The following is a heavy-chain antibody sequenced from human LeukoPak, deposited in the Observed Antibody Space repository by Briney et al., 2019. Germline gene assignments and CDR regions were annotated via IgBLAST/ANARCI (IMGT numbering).Heavy chain of an antibody. Sequence: SQTLSLTCTVSGGSISSGDYYWSWIRQPPGKGLEWIGYIYYSGSTNYNPSLKSRVTISVDTSKNQFSLKLSSVTAADTAVYYCARGYSSGWYGENFDLWGRGTLVTVSS. CDR2: IYYSGST. J-gene: IGHJ2*01. V-gene: IGHV4-30-4*01. CDR1: GGSISSGDYY. CDR3: ARGYSSGWYGENFDL. D-gene: IGHD6-19*01.